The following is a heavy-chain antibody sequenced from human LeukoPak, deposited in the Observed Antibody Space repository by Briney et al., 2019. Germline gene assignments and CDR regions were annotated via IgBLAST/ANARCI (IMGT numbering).Heavy chain of an antibody. D-gene: IGHD3-10*01. Sequence: GGSMRLSWGVAGFTFSNYAMNWGRLAPGRGLEWVSSISASAGSAVYGDSVKGRFTISRVNGDNTLYLKMNSLRDDDTAIYYCAKDQRSGEYDYGWGPFDIWGQGTMVTVSS. CDR2: ISASAGSA. V-gene: IGHV3-23*01. J-gene: IGHJ3*02. CDR1: GFTFSNYA. CDR3: AKDQRSGEYDYGWGPFDI.